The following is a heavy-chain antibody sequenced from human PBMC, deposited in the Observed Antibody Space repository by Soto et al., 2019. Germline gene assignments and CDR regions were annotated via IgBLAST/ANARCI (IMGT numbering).Heavy chain of an antibody. CDR2: IKSKTDGGTT. Sequence: GGSLRLSCAASGFTFSNAWMSWVRQAPGKGLEWVGRIKSKTDGGTTDYAAPVKGRFTVSRDDSKNTLYLQMNSLKTEDTAVYYCTTQTYIAAAGTEYYMDVWAKGPRSPSP. CDR3: TTQTYIAAAGTEYYMDV. CDR1: GFTFSNAW. V-gene: IGHV3-15*01. D-gene: IGHD6-13*01. J-gene: IGHJ6*03.